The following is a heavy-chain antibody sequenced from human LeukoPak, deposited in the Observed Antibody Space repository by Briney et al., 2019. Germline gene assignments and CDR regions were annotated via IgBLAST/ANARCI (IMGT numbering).Heavy chain of an antibody. V-gene: IGHV4-39*01. CDR3: ARVLRIFDRVTVAGSKFDP. J-gene: IGHJ5*02. D-gene: IGHD6-19*01. CDR1: GGSISSSSYY. CDR2: IYYSGST. Sequence: SETLSLTCTVSGGSISSSSYYWGWIRQPPGKGLEWIGSIYYSGSTYYNPSLKSRVTLSVDTSKNQFSLKLSSVTAADTAVYYCARVLRIFDRVTVAGSKFDPWGQGTLVTVSS.